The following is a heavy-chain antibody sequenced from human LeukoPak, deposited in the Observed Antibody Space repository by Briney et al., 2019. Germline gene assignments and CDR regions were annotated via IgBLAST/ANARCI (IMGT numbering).Heavy chain of an antibody. D-gene: IGHD6-13*01. CDR2: IYHSGST. Sequence: SETLSLTCAVSGGSISSGGYSWSWIRQPPGKGLEWIGYIYHSGSTYYNPSLKSRVTISVDRSKNQFSLKLSSVTAADTAVYYCARGLAAAGPPFDYWGQGTLVTVSS. V-gene: IGHV4-30-2*01. J-gene: IGHJ4*02. CDR3: ARGLAAAGPPFDY. CDR1: GGSISSGGYS.